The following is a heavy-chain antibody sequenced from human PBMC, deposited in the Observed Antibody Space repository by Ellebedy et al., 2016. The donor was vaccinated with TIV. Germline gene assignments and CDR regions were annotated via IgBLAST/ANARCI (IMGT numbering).Heavy chain of an antibody. D-gene: IGHD5-12*01. V-gene: IGHV3-23*01. CDR3: ARGLRGNHYYYYGMDV. CDR1: GFTFSSYW. J-gene: IGHJ6*02. CDR2: ISGSGGST. Sequence: GESLKISXAASGFTFSSYWMSWVRQAPGKGLEWVSAISGSGGSTYYADSVKGRFTISRDNSKNTLYLQMNSLRAEDTAVYYCARGLRGNHYYYYGMDVWGQGTTVTVSS.